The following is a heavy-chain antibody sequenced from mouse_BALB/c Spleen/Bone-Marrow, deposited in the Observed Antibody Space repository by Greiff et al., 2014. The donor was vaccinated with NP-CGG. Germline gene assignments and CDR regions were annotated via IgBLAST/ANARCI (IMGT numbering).Heavy chain of an antibody. CDR1: GFTFTDYY. D-gene: IGHD2-3*01. Sequence: EVNLVESGGGLVQPGGSLGLSCATSGFTFTDYYMSWVRQPPGKALEWLGFIRNKANGYTTDYSASVKGRFTISRDNSQSILYLQMNTLRAEDSATYYCARDMCDGLRWYFDVWGAGTTVTVSS. V-gene: IGHV7-3*02. CDR3: ARDMCDGLRWYFDV. CDR2: IRNKANGYTT. J-gene: IGHJ1*01.